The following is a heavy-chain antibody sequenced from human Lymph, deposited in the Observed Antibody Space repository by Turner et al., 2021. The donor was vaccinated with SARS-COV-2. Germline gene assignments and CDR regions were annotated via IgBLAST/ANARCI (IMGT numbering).Heavy chain of an antibody. CDR2: IYHRGST. J-gene: IGHJ5*02. Sequence: QVQQQASGPRLVQPVAPLSLTCTVSGGSMNSNYWSWIRQPPGKRLEGIVYIYHRGSTNDNLSINRRMTMSLDTSKNKSAPKLTSFTAADTATYVYAGESVNNWVDHWGQGTLVTVSS. CDR3: AGESVNNWVDH. V-gene: IGHV4-59*01. CDR1: GGSMNSNY.